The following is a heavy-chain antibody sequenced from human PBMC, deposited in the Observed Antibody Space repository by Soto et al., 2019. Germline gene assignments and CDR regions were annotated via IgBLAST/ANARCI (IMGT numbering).Heavy chain of an antibody. J-gene: IGHJ6*02. CDR1: GYTFIDYA. D-gene: IGHD5-18*01. CDR2: ISGYNGNT. CDR3: ARVGAGGNRESLAYYYAMDV. V-gene: IGHV1-18*01. Sequence: QVRLVQSGAEVKRPGASMKVSCKASGYTFIDYAISWVRQAPGQGLEWMGWISGYNGNTIYAQKVQGRVPLTTDTSTGTVFMELRSLRSDDTAVYYCARVGAGGNRESLAYYYAMDVWGQGTTVSVSS.